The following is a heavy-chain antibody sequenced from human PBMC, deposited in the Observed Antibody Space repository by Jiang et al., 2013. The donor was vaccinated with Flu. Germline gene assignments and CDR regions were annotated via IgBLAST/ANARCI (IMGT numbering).Heavy chain of an antibody. CDR2: FDPEDGET. V-gene: IGHV1-24*01. CDR3: ATVPREAQGPLR. CDR1: TELS. Sequence: TELSMHWVRQAPGKGLEWMGGFDPEDGETIYAQKFQGRVTMTEDTSTDTAYMELSSLRSEDTAVYYCATVPREAQGPLRWGQGTLVTVSS. D-gene: IGHD4-17*01. J-gene: IGHJ4*02.